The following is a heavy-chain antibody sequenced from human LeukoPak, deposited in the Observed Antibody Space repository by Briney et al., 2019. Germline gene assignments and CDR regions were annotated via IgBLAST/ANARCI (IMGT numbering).Heavy chain of an antibody. CDR2: ISGSGGST. J-gene: IGHJ4*02. V-gene: IGHV3-23*01. CDR3: AKVGSYYYDSGGYYYDY. D-gene: IGHD3-22*01. CDR1: GFTFSSYA. Sequence: PGGSLRLSCAASGFTFSSYAMSWVRQAPGKGLEWVSAISGSGGSTYYADSVKGRFTISRDNSKNTLYLQMNSLRAEDTAVYYCAKVGSYYYDSGGYYYDYWGQGTLVTVSS.